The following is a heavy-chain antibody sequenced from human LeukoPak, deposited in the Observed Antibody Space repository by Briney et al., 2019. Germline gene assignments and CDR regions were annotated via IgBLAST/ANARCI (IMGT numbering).Heavy chain of an antibody. CDR2: ISYDGSNK. V-gene: IGHV3-30*04. CDR3: TSRMAATGANWFDP. CDR1: GFTFSRYG. J-gene: IGHJ5*02. D-gene: IGHD6-13*01. Sequence: GGSLRLSCAASGFTFSRYGMHWVRQAPGKGLEWVTAISYDGSNKYYADSVKGRFTISRDNSKNTLYLQVNSLKTEDTAVYYCTSRMAATGANWFDPWGQGTLVTVSS.